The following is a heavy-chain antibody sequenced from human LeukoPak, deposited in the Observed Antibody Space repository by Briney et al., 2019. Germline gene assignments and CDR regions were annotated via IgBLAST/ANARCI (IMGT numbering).Heavy chain of an antibody. Sequence: SVKVSCKASGFTFTSSAMQWVRQARGQRLEWIGWIVVGSGNTNYAQKFQERVTITRDMSISTAYMELSSLRSEDTAVYYCARARGASSIAAAGTLTFWGQGTMVTVSS. CDR3: ARARGASSIAAAGTLTF. J-gene: IGHJ3*01. V-gene: IGHV1-58*02. CDR2: IVVGSGNT. CDR1: GFTFTSSA. D-gene: IGHD6-13*01.